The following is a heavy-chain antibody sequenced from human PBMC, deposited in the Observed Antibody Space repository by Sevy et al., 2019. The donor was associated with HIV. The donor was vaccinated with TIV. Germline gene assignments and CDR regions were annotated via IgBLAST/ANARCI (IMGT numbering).Heavy chain of an antibody. D-gene: IGHD2-15*01. V-gene: IGHV6-1*01. J-gene: IGHJ4*02. Sequence: SQTLSLTCVISGDSVSSNRAAWNWIRQSPTRGLEWLGRTYYRSKWYTDYAVSVKSRITINPDTSKNQVSLQLNSVTPEDTAVYYCTRGAHSLDYWGQGTLVTVSS. CDR1: GDSVSSNRAA. CDR3: TRGAHSLDY. CDR2: TYYRSKWYT.